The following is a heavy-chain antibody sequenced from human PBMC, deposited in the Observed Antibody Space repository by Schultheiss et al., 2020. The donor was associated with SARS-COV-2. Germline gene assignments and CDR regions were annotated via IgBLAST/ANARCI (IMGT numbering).Heavy chain of an antibody. J-gene: IGHJ6*02. D-gene: IGHD2-21*02. CDR2: IYYSGST. CDR1: GGSISSGGYY. V-gene: IGHV4-61*08. Sequence: SQTLSLTCPVSGGSISSGGYYWSWIRQHPGKGLEWIGYIYYSGSTNYNPSLKSRVTISVDTSKNQFSLKLSSVTAADTAVYYCARDSSCGGDCYSGYYYGMDVWGQGTTVTVSS. CDR3: ARDSSCGGDCYSGYYYGMDV.